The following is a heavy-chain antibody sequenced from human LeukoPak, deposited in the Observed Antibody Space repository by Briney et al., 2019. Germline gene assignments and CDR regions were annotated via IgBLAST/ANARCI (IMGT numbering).Heavy chain of an antibody. CDR1: GYTFTSYG. CDR2: ISAYNGNT. Sequence: GASVKVSCKASGYTFTSYGISWVRQAPGQGLEWMGWISAYNGNTNYAQKLQGRVTMTTGTSTSTAYMELRSLRSDDTAVYYCARYYYDSSGYYYEVLFYGMDVWGQGTTVTVSS. CDR3: ARYYYDSSGYYYEVLFYGMDV. D-gene: IGHD3-22*01. V-gene: IGHV1-18*01. J-gene: IGHJ6*02.